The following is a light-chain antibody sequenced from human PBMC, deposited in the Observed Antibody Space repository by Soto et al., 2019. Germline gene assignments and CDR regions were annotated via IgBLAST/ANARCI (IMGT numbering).Light chain of an antibody. CDR3: XQYGSSGT. V-gene: IGKV3-20*01. CDR1: QSVSNY. Sequence: EIVLTQSPATLSLSPGARAPLSCRASQSVSNYLAWYQQKPGQAPRLLVSAASNRATGIPARFSGSGSGTDFTLTISRLEPEDFAVYYXXQYGSSGTFGQGTKVDIK. J-gene: IGKJ1*01. CDR2: AAS.